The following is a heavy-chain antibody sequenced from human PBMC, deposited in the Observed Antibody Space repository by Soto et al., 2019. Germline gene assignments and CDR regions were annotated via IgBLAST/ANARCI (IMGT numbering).Heavy chain of an antibody. CDR2: ISGLGANT. CDR3: AKVGARGDVFDI. CDR1: GFTFGRYA. Sequence: GGSLRLSCTASGFTFGRYAMSWVRQAPGKGLEWVAGISGLGANTYYVDSVKGRFNISRDNSKNTLYLQMINVRVEDTAVYHCAKVGARGDVFDIWGQGTMVTVSS. D-gene: IGHD2-15*01. V-gene: IGHV3-23*01. J-gene: IGHJ3*02.